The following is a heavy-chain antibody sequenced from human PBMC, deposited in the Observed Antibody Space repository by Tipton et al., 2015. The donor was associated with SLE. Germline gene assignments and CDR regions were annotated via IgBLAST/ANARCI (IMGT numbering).Heavy chain of an antibody. CDR1: GFTFSDYY. J-gene: IGHJ6*02. V-gene: IGHV3-11*04. CDR2: ISSSGSTI. D-gene: IGHD3-3*01. CDR3: ARPYDFWSGYYDYYYGMDV. Sequence: SLRLSCAASGFTFSDYYMSWIRQAQGKGLEWVSYISSSGSTIYYSDSVKGRFTISRDNAKSSLYLQMNSLRAEDTAVYYCARPYDFWSGYYDYYYGMDVWGQGTTVTVSS.